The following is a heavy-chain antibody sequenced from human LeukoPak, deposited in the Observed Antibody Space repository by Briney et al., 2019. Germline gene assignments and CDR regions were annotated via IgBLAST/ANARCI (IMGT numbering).Heavy chain of an antibody. CDR2: IYYSGST. CDR1: GGSIGSYY. J-gene: IGHJ3*02. CDR3: ASAYYYDSSGYYPDAFDI. V-gene: IGHV4-59*08. D-gene: IGHD3-22*01. Sequence: SETLSLTCTVSGGSIGSYYWSWIRQPPGKGLEWIGYIYYSGSTNYNPSLKSRVTISVDTSKNQFSLKLSSVTAADTAVYYCASAYYYDSSGYYPDAFDIWGQGTMVTVSS.